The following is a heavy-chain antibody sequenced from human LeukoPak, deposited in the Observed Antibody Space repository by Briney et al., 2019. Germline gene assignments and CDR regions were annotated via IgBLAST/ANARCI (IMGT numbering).Heavy chain of an antibody. CDR3: ARAGGVYYDILTGYSHRYYFDY. CDR1: GGSISSYY. Sequence: PSETLSLTCTVSGGSISSYYWSWIRQPPGKGLEWIGYIYYSGSTNYNPSLKSRVTISVDTSKNQFSLKLSSVTAADTAVYYCARAGGVYYDILTGYSHRYYFDYWGQGTLVTVSS. J-gene: IGHJ4*02. V-gene: IGHV4-59*12. CDR2: IYYSGST. D-gene: IGHD3-9*01.